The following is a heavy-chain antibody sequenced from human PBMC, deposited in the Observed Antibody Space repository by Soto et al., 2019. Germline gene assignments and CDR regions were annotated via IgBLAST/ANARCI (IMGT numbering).Heavy chain of an antibody. CDR3: ARDGCSSTSCHVLDS. J-gene: IGHJ4*02. Sequence: SETLSLTCTVSGGSISSGGYYWSWIRQHPGKGLEWIGYIYHSGSTYYNPSLKSRVTISVDTSKNQFSLKLSSVTAADTAVYYCARDGCSSTSCHVLDSWGQGTLVTVSS. CDR1: GGSISSGGYY. CDR2: IYHSGST. V-gene: IGHV4-31*03. D-gene: IGHD2-2*01.